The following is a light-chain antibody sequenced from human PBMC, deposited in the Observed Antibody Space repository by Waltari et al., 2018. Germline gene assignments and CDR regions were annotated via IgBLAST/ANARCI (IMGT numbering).Light chain of an antibody. CDR2: GAS. CDR3: QQYGNSPRYT. V-gene: IGKV3-20*01. J-gene: IGKJ2*01. Sequence: EIVLTQSPGTLSLSPGERATLPCRASQSVSGSYLAWYQQKPGQAPRLLIYGASSRAPGVPDRFGGSGSGTDFTLTISRLEPEDFAVYYCQQYGNSPRYTFGQGTKPEIK. CDR1: QSVSGSY.